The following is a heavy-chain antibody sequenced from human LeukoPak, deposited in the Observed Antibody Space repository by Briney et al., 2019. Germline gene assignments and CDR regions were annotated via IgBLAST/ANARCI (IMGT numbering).Heavy chain of an antibody. CDR1: GGTFSSYA. CDR3: ARYTTVTTEGDY. V-gene: IGHV1-18*01. D-gene: IGHD4-17*01. CDR2: ISAYNGNT. J-gene: IGHJ4*02. Sequence: ASVKVSCKASGGTFSSYAISWVRQAPGQGLEWMGWISAYNGNTNYAQKLQGRVTMTTDTSTSTAYMELRSLRSDDTAVYYCARYTTVTTEGDYWGQGTLVTVSS.